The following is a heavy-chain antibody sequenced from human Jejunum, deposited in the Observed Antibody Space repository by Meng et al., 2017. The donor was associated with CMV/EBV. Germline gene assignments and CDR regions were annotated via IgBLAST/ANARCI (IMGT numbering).Heavy chain of an antibody. V-gene: IGHV3-48*03. Sequence: SFAASGFTFSNYAMNWVRQAPGKGLEWVSYISNSGISTQYADSVKGRFTISRDNAKNSLYLQVNSLTVEDTGVYYCARGSACHSWGQGTLVTVSS. J-gene: IGHJ5*02. D-gene: IGHD6-25*01. CDR1: GFTFSNYA. CDR2: ISNSGIST. CDR3: ARGSACHS.